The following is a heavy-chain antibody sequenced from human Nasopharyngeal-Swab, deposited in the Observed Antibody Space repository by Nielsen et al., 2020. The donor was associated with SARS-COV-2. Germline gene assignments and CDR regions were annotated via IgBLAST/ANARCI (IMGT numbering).Heavy chain of an antibody. Sequence: SETLSLTCTVSGGSISSSSYYWGWIRQPPGKGLEWIGSIYYSGRTYYNPSLKSRVPISVDTSKNQFSLKLSSVTAADTAVYYCARHLSWWLVTSYYFDYWGQGTLVTVSS. CDR2: IYYSGRT. J-gene: IGHJ4*02. CDR3: ARHLSWWLVTSYYFDY. V-gene: IGHV4-39*01. CDR1: GGSISSSSYY. D-gene: IGHD6-19*01.